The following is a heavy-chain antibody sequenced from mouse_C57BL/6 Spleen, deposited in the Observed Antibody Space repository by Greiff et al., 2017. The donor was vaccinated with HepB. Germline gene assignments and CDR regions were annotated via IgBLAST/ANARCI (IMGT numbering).Heavy chain of an antibody. V-gene: IGHV1-69*01. CDR3: ARWGVTTGDYYAMDY. D-gene: IGHD2-2*01. Sequence: VQLQQPGAELVMPGASVKLSCKASGYTFTSYWMHWVKQRLGQGLEWIGEIDPSDSYTNYHQKFKGKSTLTVDKSSSPAYMQLSSLTSEDSAVYYCARWGVTTGDYYAMDYWGQGTSVTVSS. J-gene: IGHJ4*01. CDR1: GYTFTSYW. CDR2: IDPSDSYT.